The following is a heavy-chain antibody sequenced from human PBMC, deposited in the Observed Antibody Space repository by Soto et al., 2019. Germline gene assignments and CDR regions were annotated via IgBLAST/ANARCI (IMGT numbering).Heavy chain of an antibody. V-gene: IGHV4-59*08. CDR1: GGSINSYY. CDR2: IYYTGST. CDR3: ARGHDYLNWLDP. J-gene: IGHJ5*02. D-gene: IGHD4-17*01. Sequence: SETLSLTCTVSGGSINSYYWSWIRQPPGKGLEWIGYIYYTGSTNYNPSLKSRVAISVDTSKNQFSLKLSSVTAADTAVYYCARGHDYLNWLDPWGQGTLVTVSS.